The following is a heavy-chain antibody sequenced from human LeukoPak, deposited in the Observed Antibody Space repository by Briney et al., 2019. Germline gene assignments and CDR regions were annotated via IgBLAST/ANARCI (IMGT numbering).Heavy chain of an antibody. CDR3: ARENSNSWYLDY. CDR2: IYNSGST. D-gene: IGHD6-13*01. J-gene: IGHJ4*02. V-gene: IGHV4-59*01. CDR1: GGSISTYY. Sequence: SETLSLTCTVSGGSISTYYWSWIRQPPGKGLEWIGYIYNSGSTNYNPSLKSRVTISVDTSKNQFSLKLSSVTAADTAVYYCARENSNSWYLDYWGQGTLVTVSA.